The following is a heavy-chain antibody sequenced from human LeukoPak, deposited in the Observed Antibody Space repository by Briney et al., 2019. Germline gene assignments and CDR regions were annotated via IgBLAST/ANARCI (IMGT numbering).Heavy chain of an antibody. J-gene: IGHJ5*02. CDR2: IYYSGST. D-gene: IGHD2-15*01. V-gene: IGHV4-59*01. CDR3: ARDKFPLSNWFDP. Sequence: PSETLSLTCTVSGGSISSYYWSWIRQPPGKGLEWIGYIYYSGSTNYNPSLKSRVTISVDTSKNQFSLKLSSVTAADMAVYYCARDKFPLSNWFDPWGQGTLVTVSS. CDR1: GGSISSYY.